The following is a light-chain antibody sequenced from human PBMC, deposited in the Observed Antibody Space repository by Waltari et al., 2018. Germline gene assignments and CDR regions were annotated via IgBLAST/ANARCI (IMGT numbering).Light chain of an antibody. Sequence: QSVLTQPPSVSGTPGQRVTISCSGSTSNIGAGHDVHWYQHLPGTAPKLRIYGNNNRPSGVPDRFSGSKSGTSASLASTGLQADDEADYFCQSFDNMLSGGVVFGGGTKLAVL. J-gene: IGLJ2*01. CDR2: GNN. CDR1: TSNIGAGHD. V-gene: IGLV1-40*01. CDR3: QSFDNMLSGGVV.